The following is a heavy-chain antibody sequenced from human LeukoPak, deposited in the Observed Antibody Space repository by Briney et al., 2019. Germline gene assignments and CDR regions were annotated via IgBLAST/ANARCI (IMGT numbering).Heavy chain of an antibody. J-gene: IGHJ5*02. CDR2: FYPEDGET. CDR3: ATRTEEMSWFDP. V-gene: IGHV1-24*01. CDR1: GYTLPQLS. Sequence: ASVKVSRQLSGYTLPQLSMHWVRQAPAKPLEGVGGFYPEDGETVYPQKFQARVTMTEDTSTDTAYMELSSLRCEDTGVYYCATRTEEMSWFDPWGQGTLVTVSS. D-gene: IGHD5-24*01.